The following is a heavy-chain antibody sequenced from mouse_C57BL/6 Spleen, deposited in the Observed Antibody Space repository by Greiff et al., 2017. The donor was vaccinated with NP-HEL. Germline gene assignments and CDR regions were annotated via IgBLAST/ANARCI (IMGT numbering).Heavy chain of an antibody. V-gene: IGHV1-74*01. Sequence: QVQLQQPGAELVKPGASVKVSCKASGYTFTSYWMHWVKQRPGQGLEWIGRIHPSVSDTNYNQKFKGKATLTVDKSSSTAYMQLSSLTSEDSAVYYCAIERDYGSRSFDYWGQGTTLTVSS. D-gene: IGHD1-1*01. CDR2: IHPSVSDT. CDR3: AIERDYGSRSFDY. J-gene: IGHJ2*01. CDR1: GYTFTSYW.